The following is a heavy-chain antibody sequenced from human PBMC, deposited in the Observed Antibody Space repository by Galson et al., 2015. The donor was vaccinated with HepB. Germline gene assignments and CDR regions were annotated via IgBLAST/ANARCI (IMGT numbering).Heavy chain of an antibody. CDR3: ARDVGHGYNYGSQYYFYGMDV. D-gene: IGHD5-24*01. V-gene: IGHV4-59*01. CDR2: IHYSGST. Sequence: SETLSLTCTVSGASISGYYWSWIRQPPGKGLEWIGYIHYSGSTTYNPALKSRVTMSVDTSQNQFSLKLTSVTAADTAMYYCARDVGHGYNYGSQYYFYGMDVRGQGTAATVSS. J-gene: IGHJ6*02. CDR1: GASISGYY.